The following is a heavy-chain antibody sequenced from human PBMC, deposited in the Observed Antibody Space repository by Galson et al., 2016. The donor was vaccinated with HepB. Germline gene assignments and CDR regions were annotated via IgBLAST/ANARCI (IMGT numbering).Heavy chain of an antibody. Sequence: SLRLSCAASGFTFSGHGVYWVRQSPGKGLEWVALITYDGSKIYYADSVKGRFTISRDNSKNTLYLQMNTLRAEDTALYYCARDLGSSGLYATIDHWGQGTLVTVSS. CDR2: ITYDGSKI. CDR1: GFTFSGHG. D-gene: IGHD6-19*01. J-gene: IGHJ4*02. CDR3: ARDLGSSGLYATIDH. V-gene: IGHV3-30*03.